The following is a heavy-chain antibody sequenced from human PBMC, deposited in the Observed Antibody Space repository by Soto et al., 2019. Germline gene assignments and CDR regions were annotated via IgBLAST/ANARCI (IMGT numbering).Heavy chain of an antibody. V-gene: IGHV3-23*01. CDR1: GFTFSGYA. CDR2: IGGSGSTT. J-gene: IGHJ4*02. Sequence: EVQLLESGGDLVQPGGSLRLSCAASGFTFSGYAMSWVRQAPGKGLEWVSYIGGSGSTTYYADSVKGRFTISRDNSKNTVDLHMNSLRAEDTAVYYCAKDRPSRNSGYDFEADYWGQGTLVTVSS. CDR3: AKDRPSRNSGYDFEADY. D-gene: IGHD5-12*01.